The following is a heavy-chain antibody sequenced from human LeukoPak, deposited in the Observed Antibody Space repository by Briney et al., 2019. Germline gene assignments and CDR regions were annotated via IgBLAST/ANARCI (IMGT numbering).Heavy chain of an antibody. CDR2: IYYSGST. CDR1: GGSISSGGYY. CDR3: ARVPIVVVTARYYYYGMDV. Sequence: SETLSLTCTVSGGSISSGGYYWSWIRQHPGKGLEWIGYIYYSGSTYYNPSLKSRVTISVDTFKNQFSLKLSSVTAADTAVYYCARVPIVVVTARYYYYGMDVWGQGTTVTVSS. V-gene: IGHV4-31*03. D-gene: IGHD2-21*02. J-gene: IGHJ6*02.